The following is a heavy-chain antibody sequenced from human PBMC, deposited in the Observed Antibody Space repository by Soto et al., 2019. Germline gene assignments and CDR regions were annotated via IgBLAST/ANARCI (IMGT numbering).Heavy chain of an antibody. D-gene: IGHD3-10*01. V-gene: IGHV1-8*01. J-gene: IGHJ3*02. CDR2: MNPNSGNT. CDR1: GYAFTRYG. Sequence: ASVKVSCKASGYAFTRYGINWVRQATGQGLEWMGWMNPNSGNTGYAQKFQGRVTMTRDSSISTAYMEVSSLRFEDTAVYYCARAVNADAFDIWGQGKMVTVSS. CDR3: ARAVNADAFDI.